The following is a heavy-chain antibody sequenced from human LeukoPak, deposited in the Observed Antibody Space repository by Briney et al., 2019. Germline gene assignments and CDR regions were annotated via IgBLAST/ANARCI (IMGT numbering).Heavy chain of an antibody. J-gene: IGHJ4*02. CDR2: ISGSGGST. CDR1: GFTFSSYA. D-gene: IGHD5-24*01. Sequence: GGSLRLSCAASGFTFSSYAMSWVRQAPGKGLEWVSAISGSGGSTYYADSVKGRFTISRDNSKSTLYLQMNSLRAEDTAVYYCAKDRDGYNWNWAYWGQGTLVTVSS. CDR3: AKDRDGYNWNWAY. V-gene: IGHV3-23*01.